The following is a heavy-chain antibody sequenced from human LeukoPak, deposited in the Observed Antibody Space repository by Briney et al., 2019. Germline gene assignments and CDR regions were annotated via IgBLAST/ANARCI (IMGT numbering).Heavy chain of an antibody. CDR2: ISRSSSSI. D-gene: IGHD3-16*01. V-gene: IGHV3-21*01. CDR3: ARADADTYCFDY. J-gene: IGHJ4*02. Sequence: GGSLRLSCAASGFSFSGYRMNWVRQAPGKGLEWVSSISRSSSSIYYADSMKGRFTISRDNAKNSLFLQMNSLRDEDTAVYYCARADADTYCFDYWGQGTLVTVSS. CDR1: GFSFSGYR.